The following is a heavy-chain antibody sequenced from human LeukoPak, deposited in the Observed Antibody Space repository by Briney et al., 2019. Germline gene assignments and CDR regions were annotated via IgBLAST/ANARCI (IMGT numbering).Heavy chain of an antibody. J-gene: IGHJ5*02. Sequence: ASVTVSCKASGGTFSSYAISWVRQAPGQGREWMGWINPNSGGTNYAQKFQGRVTMTRNTSISTAYMELSRLRSDDMAVYYCARYGYKWFDHWGQGTLVTVSS. D-gene: IGHD3-10*01. CDR3: ARYGYKWFDH. V-gene: IGHV1-2*02. CDR1: GGTFSSYA. CDR2: INPNSGGT.